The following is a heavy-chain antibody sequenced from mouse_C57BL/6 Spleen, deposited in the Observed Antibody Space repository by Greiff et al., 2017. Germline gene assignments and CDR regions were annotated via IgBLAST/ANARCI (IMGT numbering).Heavy chain of an antibody. CDR2: IDPETGGT. J-gene: IGHJ2*01. V-gene: IGHV1-15*01. CDR1: GYTFTDYE. CDR3: TNPYYYVSSDY. D-gene: IGHD1-1*01. Sequence: QVQLQQSGAELVRPGASVTLSCKASGYTFTDYEMHWVKQTPVHGLEWIGAIDPETGGTAYNQKFKGKAILTADKSSSTAYMELRSLTSEDSAVYYCTNPYYYVSSDYWGQSTTLTVSS.